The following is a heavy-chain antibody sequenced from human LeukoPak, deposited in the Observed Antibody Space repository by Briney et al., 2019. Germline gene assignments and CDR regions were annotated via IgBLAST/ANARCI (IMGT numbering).Heavy chain of an antibody. CDR3: ARSPSFYDSSGYSIDY. CDR2: IYYSGST. CDR1: GGSISSYY. Sequence: PETLSLTCTVSGGSISSYYWSWIRQPPGKGLEWIGYIYYSGSTNYNPSLKSRVTISVDTSKNQFSLKLSSVTAADTAVYYCARSPSFYDSSGYSIDYWGQGTLVTVSS. V-gene: IGHV4-59*01. D-gene: IGHD3-22*01. J-gene: IGHJ4*02.